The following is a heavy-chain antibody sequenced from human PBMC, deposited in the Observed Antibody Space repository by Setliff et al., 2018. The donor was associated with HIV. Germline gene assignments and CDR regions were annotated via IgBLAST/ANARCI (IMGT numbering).Heavy chain of an antibody. CDR2: INNDTTTT. CDR3: TRGYAYDWNSVMDV. J-gene: IGHJ6*03. Sequence: GGSLRLSCAASGFTFSRFWMHWVRQAPGQGLVWVSGINNDTTTTTYADSVKGRFSISRDNAKNTLYLEMNGLRGEDTAVYYCTRGYAYDWNSVMDVWGKGTTVTVSS. D-gene: IGHD1-20*01. CDR1: GFTFSRFW. V-gene: IGHV3-74*01.